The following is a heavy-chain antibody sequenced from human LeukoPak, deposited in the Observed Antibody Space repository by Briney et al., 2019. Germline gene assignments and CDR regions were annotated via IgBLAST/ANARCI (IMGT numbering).Heavy chain of an antibody. CDR3: ARSTDY. Sequence: GGSLRLSCAASGFTFSNYAMNWVSQAPGKGLEWVANIKQDGSEKYYVGSVKGRFTISRDNAKNSLYLQMNNLRAEDTAVYYCARSTDYWGQGTLVTVSS. V-gene: IGHV3-7*01. CDR1: GFTFSNYA. D-gene: IGHD5/OR15-5a*01. CDR2: IKQDGSEK. J-gene: IGHJ4*02.